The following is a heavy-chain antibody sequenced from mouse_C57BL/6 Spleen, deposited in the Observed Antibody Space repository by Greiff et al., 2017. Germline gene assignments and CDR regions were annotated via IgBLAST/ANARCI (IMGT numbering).Heavy chain of an antibody. Sequence: EVKVVESGGGLVKPGGSLKLSCAASGFTFSDYGLHWVRQAPEMGLEWVAYISRGSSTSYYAATVKGRFTISRDNAKNTLFLQMTSLRSEDTAMYYCAGWDYDEAWCAYWGQGTLVTVSA. CDR3: AGWDYDEAWCAY. CDR1: GFTFSDYG. V-gene: IGHV5-17*01. J-gene: IGHJ3*01. D-gene: IGHD2-4*01. CDR2: ISRGSSTS.